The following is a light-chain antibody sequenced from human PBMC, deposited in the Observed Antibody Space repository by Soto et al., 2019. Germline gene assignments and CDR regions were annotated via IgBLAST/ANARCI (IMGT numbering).Light chain of an antibody. V-gene: IGKV3-15*01. CDR2: GAS. Sequence: EMVMTQSPATLSVSPGERATLSCSSSQSVSSNYLAWYQQKPGQAPRLLIYGASARALGIPARFSGSGSGTEFSFTVTSLQSEDFAVYYCQQYDQWPITFGQGTRLEIK. CDR1: QSVSSN. J-gene: IGKJ5*01. CDR3: QQYDQWPIT.